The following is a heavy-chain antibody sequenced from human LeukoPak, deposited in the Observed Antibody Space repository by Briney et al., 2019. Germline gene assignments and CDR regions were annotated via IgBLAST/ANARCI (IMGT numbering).Heavy chain of an antibody. CDR1: GFTFDDNA. Sequence: GGSQRLSCAASGFTFDDNAMHWVRQAPGKGLEWVSLISGDGGTTHYADSVKGRFTISRDNSKNSLFLQMNSLRTEDTALYYCAKDTVGATVFDYWGQGTLVTVSS. CDR2: ISGDGGTT. J-gene: IGHJ4*02. D-gene: IGHD1-26*01. V-gene: IGHV3-43*02. CDR3: AKDTVGATVFDY.